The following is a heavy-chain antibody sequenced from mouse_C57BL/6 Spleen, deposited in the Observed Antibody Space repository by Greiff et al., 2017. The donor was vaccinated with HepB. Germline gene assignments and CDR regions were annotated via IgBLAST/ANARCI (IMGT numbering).Heavy chain of an antibody. V-gene: IGHV1-61*01. Sequence: QQSCKASGYTFTSYWMDWVKQRPGQGLEWIGNIYPSDSETHYNQKFKDKATLTVDKSSSTAYMQLSSLTSEDSAVYYCARSGDYDVGFAYWGQGTLVTVSA. CDR2: IYPSDSET. J-gene: IGHJ3*01. CDR1: GYTFTSYW. D-gene: IGHD2-4*01. CDR3: ARSGDYDVGFAY.